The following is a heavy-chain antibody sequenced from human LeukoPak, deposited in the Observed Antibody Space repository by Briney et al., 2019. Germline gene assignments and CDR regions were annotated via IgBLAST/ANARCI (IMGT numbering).Heavy chain of an antibody. Sequence: GGSLRLSCAASGFTFSGSAMHWVRQASGKGLEWVGRIRSKANSYATAYAASVKGRFTISRDDSKNTAYLQMNSLKTEDTAVYYCTTGTAVAAGWFDPWGQGTLVTVSS. J-gene: IGHJ5*02. V-gene: IGHV3-73*01. D-gene: IGHD6-19*01. CDR1: GFTFSGSA. CDR2: IRSKANSYAT. CDR3: TTGTAVAAGWFDP.